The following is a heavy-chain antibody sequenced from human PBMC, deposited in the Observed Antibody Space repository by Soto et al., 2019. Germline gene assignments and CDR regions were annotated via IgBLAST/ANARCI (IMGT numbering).Heavy chain of an antibody. CDR1: GGAFSDYA. Sequence: QVQLVQSGAEVKKPGSSVKVSCKASGGAFSDYAFSWVRQAPGHGLEWLGGIMPIFRAPDYAQKFQGRVTISADEFTRTAYMEMNSLRSEDTAVYYCASWLKGPDIGNYYYGMDVWGQGTTGTVS. CDR3: ASWLKGPDIGNYYYGMDV. J-gene: IGHJ6*02. CDR2: IMPIFRAP. D-gene: IGHD2-15*01. V-gene: IGHV1-69*12.